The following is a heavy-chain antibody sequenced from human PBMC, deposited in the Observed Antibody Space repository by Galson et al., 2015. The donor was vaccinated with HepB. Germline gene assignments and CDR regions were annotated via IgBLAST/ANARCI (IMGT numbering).Heavy chain of an antibody. CDR2: ISTYSGDT. D-gene: IGHD3-10*01. V-gene: IGHV1-18*01. CDR1: GYTFNSLN. J-gene: IGHJ4*02. CDR3: ATHYYASAIYKYDY. Sequence: SVKVSCKASGYTFNSLNIAWVRQVPGQDLEWMRWISTYSGDTTHAPKIQGRVTMTTDASTNTADMELRSLTSDDTAVYYCATHYYASAIYKYDYWGQGTLVTVSA.